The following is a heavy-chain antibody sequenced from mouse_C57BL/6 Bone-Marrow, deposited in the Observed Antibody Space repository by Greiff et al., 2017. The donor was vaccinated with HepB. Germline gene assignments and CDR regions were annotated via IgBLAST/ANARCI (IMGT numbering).Heavy chain of an antibody. J-gene: IGHJ1*03. Sequence: QVQLQQSGPGLVQPSQSRSITCTVSGFSLTSYGVHWVRQSPGKGLEWLGVIWSGGSTDYNAAFISRLSISKDNSKSQVFFKMNSLQADDTAIYYCARNLYYYGSRREYFDVWGTGTTVTVSS. CDR3: ARNLYYYGSRREYFDV. CDR2: IWSGGST. V-gene: IGHV2-2*01. D-gene: IGHD1-1*01. CDR1: GFSLTSYG.